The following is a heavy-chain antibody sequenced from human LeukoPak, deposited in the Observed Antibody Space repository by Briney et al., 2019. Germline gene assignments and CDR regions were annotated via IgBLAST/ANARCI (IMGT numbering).Heavy chain of an antibody. CDR1: GFTFRAYA. Sequence: PGGSLRLSCVASGFTFRAYALHWVRQAPGQGLDWVAVVSSDGQNDFYSDSVRGRFTISRDNSRDTLYLQMEGLRAADTGLYFCVRTTYYYGSGTFYSVGPFDSWGQGTLVTVSS. D-gene: IGHD3-10*01. J-gene: IGHJ4*02. V-gene: IGHV3-30*01. CDR2: VSSDGQND. CDR3: VRTTYYYGSGTFYSVGPFDS.